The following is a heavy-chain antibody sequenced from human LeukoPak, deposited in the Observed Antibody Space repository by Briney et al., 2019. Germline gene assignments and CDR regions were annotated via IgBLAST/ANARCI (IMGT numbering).Heavy chain of an antibody. J-gene: IGHJ3*02. D-gene: IGHD3-10*01. CDR3: ARDSGGDAFDI. V-gene: IGHV3-30*03. CDR1: GFSLSTNA. CDR2: ISFDGNKK. Sequence: GGSLRLSCAASGFSLSTNAMHWVRQAPGKGLEWLTVISFDGNKKLYADSVRGRFTISRDISRNTLYLELNSLRVEDTAVYYCARDSGGDAFDIWGQGTMVTVSS.